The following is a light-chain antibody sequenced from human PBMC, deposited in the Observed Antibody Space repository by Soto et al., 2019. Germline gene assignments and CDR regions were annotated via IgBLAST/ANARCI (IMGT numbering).Light chain of an antibody. Sequence: DIVMTQAADSLAVSLGERATINCKSSQSGLYSSNNKNYLAWYQQKPGQPPKLLIYWASTRESGVPDRFSGSGSGTDFTLTISSLQAEDVAVYYCQQYYSTPLTFGGGTKVDIK. J-gene: IGKJ4*01. V-gene: IGKV4-1*01. CDR2: WAS. CDR1: QSGLYSSNNKNY. CDR3: QQYYSTPLT.